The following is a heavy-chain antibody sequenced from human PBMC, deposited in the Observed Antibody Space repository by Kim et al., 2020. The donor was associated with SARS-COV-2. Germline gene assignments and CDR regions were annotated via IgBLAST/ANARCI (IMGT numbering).Heavy chain of an antibody. D-gene: IGHD1-1*01. CDR3: AKRYSDNWTQNWLDL. J-gene: IGHJ5*02. V-gene: IGHV3-30*18. Sequence: GGSLRLSCAASGFTFSSYGMHWVRQAPGKGLEWVVVISPDGSKTVYADSVKGRFTISRDNSKNTLYLQMNSLRGEDTAVYYCAKRYSDNWTQNWLDLWGQGTLVTVSS. CDR2: ISPDGSKT. CDR1: GFTFSSYG.